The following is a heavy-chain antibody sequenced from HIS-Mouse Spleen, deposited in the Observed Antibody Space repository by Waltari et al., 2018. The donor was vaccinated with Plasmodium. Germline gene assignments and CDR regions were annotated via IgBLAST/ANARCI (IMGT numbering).Heavy chain of an antibody. CDR2: IKSKTDGGTT. V-gene: IGHV3-15*01. Sequence: EVQLVESGGGLVKPGGSLRLSCAASGFTFSNAWMSWVRQAPGKGLEWVGRIKSKTDGGTTDYAAPVKGRFTISRDDSKNTLYLQMNSLKTEDTAVYYCTTDPAAAGKGDYWGPGTLVPFSS. D-gene: IGHD6-13*01. CDR3: TTDPAAAGKGDY. J-gene: IGHJ4*02. CDR1: GFTFSNAW.